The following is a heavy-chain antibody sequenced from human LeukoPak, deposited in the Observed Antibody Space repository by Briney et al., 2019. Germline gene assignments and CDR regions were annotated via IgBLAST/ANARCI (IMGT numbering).Heavy chain of an antibody. Sequence: SETLSLTCTVSGGSISSSSYYWGWIRQPPGKGLEWIGSIYYSGSTNYNPSLKSRVTISVDKSKNQFSLKLSSVTAADTAVYYCAREPDNYDFWSGYYRYGMDVWGQGTTVTVSS. D-gene: IGHD3-3*01. J-gene: IGHJ6*02. CDR3: AREPDNYDFWSGYYRYGMDV. V-gene: IGHV4-39*07. CDR2: IYYSGST. CDR1: GGSISSSSYY.